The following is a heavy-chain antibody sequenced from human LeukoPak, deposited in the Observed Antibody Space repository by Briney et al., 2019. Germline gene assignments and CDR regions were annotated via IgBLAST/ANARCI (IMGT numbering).Heavy chain of an antibody. CDR3: ARDGYYPGSGAMDV. D-gene: IGHD3-10*01. J-gene: IGHJ6*03. V-gene: IGHV3-21*01. Sequence: GGSLRLSCEVSGFSFSTYSMNWVRQAPGKGLEWVSYISSSASSIYYADSVKGRFTISRDNGKNSLYLQMHSLRVDDTAVYYCARDGYYPGSGAMDVWGKGTTVTISS. CDR2: ISSSASSI. CDR1: GFSFSTYS.